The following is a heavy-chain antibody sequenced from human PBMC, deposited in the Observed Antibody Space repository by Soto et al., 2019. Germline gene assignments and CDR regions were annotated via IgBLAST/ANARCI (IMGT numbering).Heavy chain of an antibody. D-gene: IGHD2-8*01. Sequence: QVQLVQSGPEVKKPGASVRVSCKASGYTFISFGIYWVRQAPGQGLEWMGYINSYNAKTNYGKKVQGRVSMTTDTSTSTAYMELKNLTSDDAAMYYCTRGENGFDSWGQGPLVTVSS. J-gene: IGHJ4*02. CDR1: GYTFISFG. V-gene: IGHV1-18*01. CDR2: INSYNAKT. CDR3: TRGENGFDS.